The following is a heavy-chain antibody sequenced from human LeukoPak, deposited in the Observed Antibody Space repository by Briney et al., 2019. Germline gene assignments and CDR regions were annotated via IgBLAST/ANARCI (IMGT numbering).Heavy chain of an antibody. CDR1: GYFFTTYW. J-gene: IGHJ4*02. CDR2: IYPGDSET. Sequence: GESLKISCKGSGYFFTTYWISWVRQMPGKGLEWMGIIYPGDSETRYSPSFQGQVTISVDKSISTAYLQWSSLKASDTAVYYCATGGIYSSNFDYWGQGTLVTVSS. V-gene: IGHV5-51*01. CDR3: ATGGIYSSNFDY. D-gene: IGHD5-18*01.